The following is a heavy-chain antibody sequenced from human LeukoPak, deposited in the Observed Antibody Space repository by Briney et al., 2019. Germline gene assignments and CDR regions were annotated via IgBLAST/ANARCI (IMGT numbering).Heavy chain of an antibody. V-gene: IGHV4-31*03. J-gene: IGHJ3*02. CDR1: GGSISSGGYY. CDR2: IYYSGST. CDR3: AGDQGGSAHRHAFDI. D-gene: IGHD1-26*01. Sequence: SQTLSLTCTVSGGSISSGGYYWSWIRQHPGKGLEWIGYIYYSGSTYYNPSLKSRVTISVDTSKNQFSLKLSSVTAADTAVYYCAGDQGGSAHRHAFDIWGQGTLVTVSS.